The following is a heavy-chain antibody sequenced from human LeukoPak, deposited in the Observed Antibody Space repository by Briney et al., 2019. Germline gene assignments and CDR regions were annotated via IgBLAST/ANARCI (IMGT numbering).Heavy chain of an antibody. Sequence: GGSLRLSCAASGFTSSSYEMNCVRQAPGKRLEWVSYISNSGNTIYYADSVKGRFTISRDNAKNSLYLQMNSLRAEDTAVYYCARRSRGTGSWYYFDYWGQGTLVTVSS. V-gene: IGHV3-48*03. CDR2: ISNSGNTI. CDR3: ARRSRGTGSWYYFDY. J-gene: IGHJ4*02. D-gene: IGHD3-10*01. CDR1: GFTSSSYE.